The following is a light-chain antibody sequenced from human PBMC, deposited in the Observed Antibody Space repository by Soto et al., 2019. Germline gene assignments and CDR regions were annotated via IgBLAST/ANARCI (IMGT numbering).Light chain of an antibody. CDR3: QESYNIPLT. CDR1: QSIASY. CDR2: GAF. J-gene: IGKJ4*01. Sequence: DIQMTQSPSSLSASVGDRVTVTCRASQSIASYVNWYQQKPGKAPKLLIYGAFSLQSGVPSRFSGSGSGTDFTLTITGLQPEDVATYYCQESYNIPLTFGGGTKVEIK. V-gene: IGKV1-39*01.